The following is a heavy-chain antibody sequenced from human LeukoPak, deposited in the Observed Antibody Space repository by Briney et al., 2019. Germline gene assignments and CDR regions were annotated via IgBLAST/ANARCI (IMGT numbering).Heavy chain of an antibody. Sequence: PSETLSLTRTVSGGSLSYFYWSWIRQPAGKGLEWIGRIYTSGSTNYNPSLKSRVTMPVDTSKQQFSLKLSSVTAADTAVYYCARVRGSSGSYEYYHYMDVWGKGTTVTISS. J-gene: IGHJ6*03. CDR1: GGSLSYFY. D-gene: IGHD1-26*01. CDR2: IYTSGST. V-gene: IGHV4-4*07. CDR3: ARVRGSSGSYEYYHYMDV.